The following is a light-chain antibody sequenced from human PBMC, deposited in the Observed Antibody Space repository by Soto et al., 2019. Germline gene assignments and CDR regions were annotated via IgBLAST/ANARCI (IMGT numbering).Light chain of an antibody. CDR3: HSYTSSSTYV. Sequence: QSVVTQPASVSGSPGQSITISCTGTNSDVGGYKYVSWYQQQPGKAPKVMIYEVSNRPSGVSNRFSGSKSGNTASLTISGLQAEDEADYYCHSYTSSSTYVFGTGTKLTVL. V-gene: IGLV2-14*01. CDR2: EVS. CDR1: NSDVGGYKY. J-gene: IGLJ1*01.